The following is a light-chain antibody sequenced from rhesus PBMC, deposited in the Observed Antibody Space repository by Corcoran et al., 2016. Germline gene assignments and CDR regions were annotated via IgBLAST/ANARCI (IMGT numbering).Light chain of an antibody. J-gene: IGKJ2*01. V-gene: IGKV1-25*01. CDR3: QQYNSFPYS. CDR1: QAISSY. CDR2: YAT. Sequence: DIQMTQSPSSVSASVGDRVTITCRASQAISSYLAWYQQKPGKAPNLLIYYATTLQNGVPSRFIGSGSGTEFTLTISSLQPEDFATYYCQQYNSFPYSFGQGTKVEIK.